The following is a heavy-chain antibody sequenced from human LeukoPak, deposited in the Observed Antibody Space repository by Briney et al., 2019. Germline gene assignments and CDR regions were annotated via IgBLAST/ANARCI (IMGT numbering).Heavy chain of an antibody. V-gene: IGHV1-18*01. CDR2: ISAYNGNT. Sequence: GASVNVSCKASGYTFTSYGISWVRQAPGQGLEWMGWISAYNGNTNYAQKLQGRVTMTTDTSTSTAYMELRSLRSDDTAVYYCARDKITMIVVVSPADAFDIWGQGTMVTVSS. CDR3: ARDKITMIVVVSPADAFDI. D-gene: IGHD3-22*01. J-gene: IGHJ3*02. CDR1: GYTFTSYG.